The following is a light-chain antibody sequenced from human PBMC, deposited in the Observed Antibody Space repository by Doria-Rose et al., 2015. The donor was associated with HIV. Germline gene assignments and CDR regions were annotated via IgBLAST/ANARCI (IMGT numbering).Light chain of an antibody. CDR2: DGS. CDR1: QSFSSTY. J-gene: IGKJ1*01. CDR3: HQYGTSWT. Sequence: EIVLTQSPGTLSLSPGERATLSCRDSQSFSSTYLAWYQQKPGQAPSLLIYDGSTRATGIPDRFSASGSGTDFTLTINRLEPEDFALYYCHQYGTSWTFVQGTKVEI. V-gene: IGKV3-20*01.